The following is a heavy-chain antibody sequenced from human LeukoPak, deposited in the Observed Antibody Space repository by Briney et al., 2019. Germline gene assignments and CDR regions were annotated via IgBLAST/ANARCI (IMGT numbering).Heavy chain of an antibody. D-gene: IGHD6-6*01. CDR2: IYHSGST. Sequence: PSETLSLTCTVSGGSISSSSYYWGWIRQPPGTGLEWIGEIYHSGSTNYNPSLKTRVTISVDTSKNQFSLNLSSVTAADTAVYYCARGGRSSSSLNFDFWGQGTLVTVSS. CDR1: GGSISSSSYY. V-gene: IGHV4-39*07. CDR3: ARGGRSSSSLNFDF. J-gene: IGHJ4*02.